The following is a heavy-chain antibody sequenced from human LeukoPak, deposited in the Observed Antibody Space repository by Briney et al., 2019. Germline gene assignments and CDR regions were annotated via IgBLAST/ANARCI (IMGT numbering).Heavy chain of an antibody. CDR3: ARGRGWGYGVDY. J-gene: IGHJ4*02. Sequence: SETLSLTCTVSSGGNHYWSWIRQSPGKGLEYIGNIQNSGATNYNPSLESRVTLSVDTPKNQFSLRVTHVTAADTAVYFCARGRGWGYGVDYWGQGILVTVSS. V-gene: IGHV4-61*01. D-gene: IGHD4/OR15-4a*01. CDR2: IQNSGAT. CDR1: SGGNHY.